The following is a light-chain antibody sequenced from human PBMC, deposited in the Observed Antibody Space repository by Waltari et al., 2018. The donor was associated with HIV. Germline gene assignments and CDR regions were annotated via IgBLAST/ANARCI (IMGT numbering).Light chain of an antibody. CDR2: EVS. CDR3: SSYTSSSTVV. CDR1: TSDVGGYNY. V-gene: IGLV2-14*01. Sequence: QSALTQPASVSGSPEQSITISCTGTTSDVGGYNYVSCYQQHPGKAPKLMIYEVSNRPSGVSNRFSGSKSGNTASLTISGLQAEDEAAYYCSSYTSSSTVVFGGGTKLTVL. J-gene: IGLJ2*01.